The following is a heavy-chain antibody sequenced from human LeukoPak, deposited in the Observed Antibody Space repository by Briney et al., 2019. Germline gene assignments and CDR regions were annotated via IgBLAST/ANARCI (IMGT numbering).Heavy chain of an antibody. CDR3: ARHAAIHDSGAYYYLF. V-gene: IGHV1-69*13. J-gene: IGHJ4*02. Sequence: SAKVSCKASGGTFSRYAISWVRQAPGQGLEWMGGITTMFGTANYAQKFQGRVTITADESTRTAYMELKSLKFEDTAVYYCARHAAIHDSGAYYYLFWGQGTLVTVSS. CDR2: ITTMFGTA. D-gene: IGHD3-22*01. CDR1: GGTFSRYA.